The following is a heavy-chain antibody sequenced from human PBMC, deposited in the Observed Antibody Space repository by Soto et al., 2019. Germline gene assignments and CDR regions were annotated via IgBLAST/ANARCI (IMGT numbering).Heavy chain of an antibody. Sequence: EVQLVESGGGLVQPGGSLRLSCAASGFTFSSYWMSWVRQAPGKGLEWGANIKQDGSEKYYVDSVKGRFTISRDNAKNSLYLQMNSLRAEDTAVYYCARDGPLGWDTGDYWGQGTLVTVSS. CDR2: IKQDGSEK. D-gene: IGHD6-19*01. V-gene: IGHV3-7*01. CDR1: GFTFSSYW. J-gene: IGHJ4*02. CDR3: ARDGPLGWDTGDY.